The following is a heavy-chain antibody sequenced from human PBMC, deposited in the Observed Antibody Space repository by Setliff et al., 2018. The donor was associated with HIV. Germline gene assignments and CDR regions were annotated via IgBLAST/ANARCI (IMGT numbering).Heavy chain of an antibody. J-gene: IGHJ4*01. CDR1: GGTFTIYA. V-gene: IGHV1-69*05. Sequence: SVKVSCKASGGTFTIYAISWVRQAPGQGLEWMGGIIPAFGTANYAQKFQGRVTITTDESTSTAYMELSGLRAEDTAVYFCARDGLLVAGIRFDYWGQGTLVTVSS. D-gene: IGHD6-19*01. CDR2: IIPAFGTA. CDR3: ARDGLLVAGIRFDY.